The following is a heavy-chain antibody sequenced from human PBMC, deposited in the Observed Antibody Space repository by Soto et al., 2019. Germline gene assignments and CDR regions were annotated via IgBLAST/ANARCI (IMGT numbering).Heavy chain of an antibody. V-gene: IGHV1-69*04. CDR3: ARETLPDYGDYYFDY. CDR2: IIPILGIA. CDR1: GGTFSSYT. Sequence: SVKVSCKASGGTFSSYTISWVRQAPGQGLEWMGRIIPILGIANYAQKFQGRVTITADRSTSTAYMELSSLRSEDTAVYYCARETLPDYGDYYFDYWGQGTLVTVSS. J-gene: IGHJ4*02. D-gene: IGHD4-17*01.